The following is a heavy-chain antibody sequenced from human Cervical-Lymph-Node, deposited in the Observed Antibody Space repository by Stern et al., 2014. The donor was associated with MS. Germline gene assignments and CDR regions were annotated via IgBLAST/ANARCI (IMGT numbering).Heavy chain of an antibody. CDR3: ARMMRYCGGDCPPFDY. V-gene: IGHV3-30*01. J-gene: IGHJ4*02. Sequence: VQLVESGGGVVQPGRSLGLSCAASGFTFSSYAMHWVRQAPGKGLEWVAVISYDGSNKYYADSVKGRFTISRDNSKNTLYLQMNSLRAEDTAVYYCARMMRYCGGDCPPFDYWGQGTLVTVSS. CDR1: GFTFSSYA. CDR2: ISYDGSNK. D-gene: IGHD2-21*02.